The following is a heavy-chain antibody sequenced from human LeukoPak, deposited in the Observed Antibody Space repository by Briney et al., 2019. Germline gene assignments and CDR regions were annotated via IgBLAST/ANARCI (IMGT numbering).Heavy chain of an antibody. Sequence: SVKVSCKASGYTFTNYYMHWVRQAPGQGLEWMGGIIPIFGTANYAQKFQGRDTITADESTSTAYMELSSLRSEDTAVYYCARDPQHPYHDSSGYPRILGYWGQGTLVTVSS. J-gene: IGHJ4*02. D-gene: IGHD3-22*01. V-gene: IGHV1-69*13. CDR1: GYTFTNYY. CDR3: ARDPQHPYHDSSGYPRILGY. CDR2: IIPIFGTA.